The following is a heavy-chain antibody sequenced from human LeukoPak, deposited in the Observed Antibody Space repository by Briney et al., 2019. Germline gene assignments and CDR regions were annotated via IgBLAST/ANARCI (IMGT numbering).Heavy chain of an antibody. D-gene: IGHD3-3*01. CDR1: GFTFDDYA. V-gene: IGHV3-9*01. Sequence: GRSLRLSCAASGFTFDDYAMHWVRQAPGKGLEWVSGISWNSGSIGYADSVKGRFTISRDNAMNSLYLQMNSLRAEDTALYYCAKGTTYYDFWSGRNTNNWFDPWGQGTLVTVSS. CDR3: AKGTTYYDFWSGRNTNNWFDP. J-gene: IGHJ5*02. CDR2: ISWNSGSI.